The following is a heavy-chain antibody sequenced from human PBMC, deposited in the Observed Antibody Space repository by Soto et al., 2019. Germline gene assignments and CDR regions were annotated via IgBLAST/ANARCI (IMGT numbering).Heavy chain of an antibody. Sequence: GGSLRLSXAASGFTFSSYGMHWVRQAPGKGLEWVAVIWYDGSNKYYADSVKGRFTISRDNSKNTLYLQMNSLRAEDTAVYYCARDYYDFWSRYYTGYGMDVWGQGTTVTVSS. CDR2: IWYDGSNK. D-gene: IGHD3-3*01. CDR3: ARDYYDFWSRYYTGYGMDV. J-gene: IGHJ6*02. CDR1: GFTFSSYG. V-gene: IGHV3-33*01.